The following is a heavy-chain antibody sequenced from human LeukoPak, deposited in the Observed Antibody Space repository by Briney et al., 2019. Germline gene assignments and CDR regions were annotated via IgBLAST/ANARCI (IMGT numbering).Heavy chain of an antibody. V-gene: IGHV1-46*01. CDR3: AGDKGSSGWNAIFYFDI. D-gene: IGHD6-19*01. J-gene: IGHJ4*02. CDR2: INPSGGST. CDR1: GYTFTSNY. Sequence: GASVKVSCKASGYTFTSNYMHWVRQAPGQGLEWMGIINPSGGSTGYAQKFQGRVTMTRDISTSTVYMEVSSLTSEDTAVYYCAGDKGSSGWNAIFYFDIWGQGTLVTVSS.